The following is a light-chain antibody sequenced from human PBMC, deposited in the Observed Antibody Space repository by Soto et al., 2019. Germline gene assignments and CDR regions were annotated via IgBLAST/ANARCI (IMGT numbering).Light chain of an antibody. CDR2: LGS. Sequence: DIVMTQSPLSLPVTPGEPASISCRSSQSLLHSNGYNYLDWYLQKPGQSPQLLIYLGSNRASGVPDRLSGSRSGTDFTQKISRVEAEDVGVYYCMQALKTPYTFGQGTKLEIK. CDR3: MQALKTPYT. CDR1: QSLLHSNGYNY. J-gene: IGKJ2*01. V-gene: IGKV2-28*01.